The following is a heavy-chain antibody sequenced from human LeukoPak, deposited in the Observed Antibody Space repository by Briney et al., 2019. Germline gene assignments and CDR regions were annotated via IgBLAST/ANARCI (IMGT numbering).Heavy chain of an antibody. CDR3: ARGLFRFCSSGSCLSPFDY. Sequence: SGGSLRLSCAASGFTFSSYWMSWVRQAPGKGLEWVSSISSSSSYIYYADSVKGRFTISRDNSKNTLYLQMNSLRAEDTAVYCCARGLFRFCSSGSCLSPFDYWGQGTLVTVSS. V-gene: IGHV3-21*01. CDR2: ISSSSSYI. J-gene: IGHJ4*02. D-gene: IGHD2-15*01. CDR1: GFTFSSYW.